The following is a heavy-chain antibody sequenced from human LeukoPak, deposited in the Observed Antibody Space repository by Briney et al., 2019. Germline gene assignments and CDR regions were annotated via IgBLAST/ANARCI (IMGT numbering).Heavy chain of an antibody. CDR2: TSWNSGSI. Sequence: PGRSLRLSCAASGFTFDDYAMHWVRQAPGKGLGWDSGTSWNSGSIGYADSVKGRFTISRDNAKNSLYLQMNSLRAEDTALYYCAKDRYSSSWYGGHDFDYWGQGTLVTVSS. CDR1: GFTFDDYA. CDR3: AKDRYSSSWYGGHDFDY. D-gene: IGHD6-13*01. J-gene: IGHJ4*02. V-gene: IGHV3-9*01.